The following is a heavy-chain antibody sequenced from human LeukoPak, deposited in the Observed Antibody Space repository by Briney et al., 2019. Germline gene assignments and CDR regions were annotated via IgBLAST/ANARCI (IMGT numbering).Heavy chain of an antibody. D-gene: IGHD3-22*01. CDR3: AKLDGVTMTDWYFDL. CDR2: ISSSSSTM. J-gene: IGHJ2*01. Sequence: PGGSLRLSCEASGFTFSSYSMNWVRQAPGKGLEWVSYISSSSSTMYYADSVKGRFTISRDNSQNTLYLQMNSLRAEDTAIYYCAKLDGVTMTDWYFDLWGRGTLVTVSS. CDR1: GFTFSSYS. V-gene: IGHV3-48*01.